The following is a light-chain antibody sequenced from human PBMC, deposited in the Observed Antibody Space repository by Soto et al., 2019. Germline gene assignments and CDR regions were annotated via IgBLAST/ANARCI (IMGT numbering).Light chain of an antibody. Sequence: QAVVTQPPSLSGAPGQRVTISCTGSSSNIGAGYDVHWYQQLPGAAPKLLIYGNNNRPSGVPDRCSGSKSGTSASLAITGLQTEDEADYYYQSYDSSLSGVVFGGGTKVTVL. V-gene: IGLV1-40*01. CDR3: QSYDSSLSGVV. CDR1: SSNIGAGYD. J-gene: IGLJ2*01. CDR2: GNN.